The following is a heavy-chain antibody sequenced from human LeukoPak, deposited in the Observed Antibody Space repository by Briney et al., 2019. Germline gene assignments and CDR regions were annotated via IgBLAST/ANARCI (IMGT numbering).Heavy chain of an antibody. CDR3: TSVYDSSSYYHSGVDY. J-gene: IGHJ4*02. CDR1: GLTFGDYA. CDR2: IRSKGFRWRT. Sequence: GRSLTLSCTASGLTFGDYAMSWVRQAPGKGLEWVAFIRSKGFRWRTQYDASVKGRFTISRDDFKSIGYLQVNSLKTEHTAVYYCTSVYDSSSYYHSGVDYWGQGTLVTVSS. D-gene: IGHD3-22*01. V-gene: IGHV3-49*04.